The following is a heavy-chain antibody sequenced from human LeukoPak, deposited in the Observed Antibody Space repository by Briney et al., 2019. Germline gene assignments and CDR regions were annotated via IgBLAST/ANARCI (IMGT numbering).Heavy chain of an antibody. J-gene: IGHJ4*02. Sequence: PSETLSLTCAVYGGSLSGYYWPWIRQPPRKGLEWIGEIKECEAANYNASLQRRATISIDTSKNQYSLKLTSVTAADTAVYYCAREGVRNVHNPLGYWGQGTLVTVRS. V-gene: IGHV4-34*01. CDR1: GGSLSGYY. D-gene: IGHD5-24*01. CDR2: IKECEAA. CDR3: AREGVRNVHNPLGY.